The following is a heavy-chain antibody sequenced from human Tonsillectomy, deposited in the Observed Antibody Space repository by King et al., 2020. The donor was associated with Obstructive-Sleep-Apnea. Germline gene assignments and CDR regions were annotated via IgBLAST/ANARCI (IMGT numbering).Heavy chain of an antibody. CDR2: ISTKTDGAST. D-gene: IGHD6-13*01. CDR3: TRGSAAAYFDY. CDR1: EFTFSNAC. V-gene: IGHV3-15*01. Sequence: VQLVESGGGLVKAEGSLRLSCAASEFTFSNACMSWVRQVPGKGLEWVGRISTKTDGASTDYAALVKGRFIISRDDSKNTLYLQMNRLKIEDTAVYDCTRGSAAAYFDYWGQGTLVTVSS. J-gene: IGHJ4*02.